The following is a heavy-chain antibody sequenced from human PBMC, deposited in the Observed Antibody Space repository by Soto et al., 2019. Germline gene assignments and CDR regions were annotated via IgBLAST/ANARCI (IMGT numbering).Heavy chain of an antibody. CDR3: AGSTYCSGGSCYPGYTDY. Sequence: SETLSLACGGSGGSISSCYWSWVRQPPGKVLEWIGYIYYSGSTNYDPSLKSRVTISVDTSKNQFSLKLRSVTAADTAVYYCAGSTYCSGGSCYPGYTDYWGQGTLVTVSS. CDR1: GGSISSCY. V-gene: IGHV4-59*08. J-gene: IGHJ4*02. CDR2: IYYSGST. D-gene: IGHD2-15*01.